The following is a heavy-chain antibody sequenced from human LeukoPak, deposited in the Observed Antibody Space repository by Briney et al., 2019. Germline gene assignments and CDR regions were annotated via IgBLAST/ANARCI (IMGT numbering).Heavy chain of an antibody. CDR2: INPSGGST. V-gene: IGHV1-46*01. CDR1: GYTFTSYY. Sequence: ASVKVSCKASGYTFTSYYIHWVRQAPGQGLEWMGIINPSGGSTSYAQKFQGRVTMTRDTSASTAYMELSSLRSEDMAVYYCARENGPLDYWGQGTLVTVSS. J-gene: IGHJ4*02. CDR3: ARENGPLDY.